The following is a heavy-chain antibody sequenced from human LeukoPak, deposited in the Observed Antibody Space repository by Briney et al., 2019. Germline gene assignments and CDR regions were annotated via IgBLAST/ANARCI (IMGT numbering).Heavy chain of an antibody. CDR2: IWYDGSNK. D-gene: IGHD3-10*01. V-gene: IGHV3-33*01. CDR3: ARDRGSGSPGGWFDP. J-gene: IGHJ5*02. CDR1: GFTFSSYG. Sequence: PGGSLRLSCAASGFTFSSYGMHWVRQAPGKGLEWVAVIWYDGSNKYYADSVKGRFTISRDNSKNTLYLQMNSLRAEDTAVYYCARDRGSGSPGGWFDPWGQGTLVTVSS.